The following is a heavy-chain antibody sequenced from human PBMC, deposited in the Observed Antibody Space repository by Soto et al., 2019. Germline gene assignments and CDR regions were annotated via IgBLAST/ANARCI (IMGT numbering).Heavy chain of an antibody. Sequence: PSETLSLTCTVSGGSIISSSYYWGWIRQPPGKGLEWIGSIYYSGSTYYNPSLKSRVTISVDTSKNQFSLKLSSVTAADTAVYYCARPTGYCGGDCYVHFDYWGQGTLVTVSS. CDR3: ARPTGYCGGDCYVHFDY. CDR2: IYYSGST. V-gene: IGHV4-39*01. D-gene: IGHD2-21*01. CDR1: GGSIISSSYY. J-gene: IGHJ4*02.